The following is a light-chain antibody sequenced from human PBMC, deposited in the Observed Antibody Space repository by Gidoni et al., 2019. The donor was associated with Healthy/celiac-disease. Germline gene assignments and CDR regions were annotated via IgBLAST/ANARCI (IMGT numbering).Light chain of an antibody. J-gene: IGKJ1*01. Sequence: EIVLTQSPGTLSLSPGERATLPCRASQSVSSSYLAWYQQKPGQAPRLLIYGASSRATGIPDGFSGSWSETDFTLSISRLEPEDFAVYYCQQYGSSLTWTFGQGTKVEIK. V-gene: IGKV3-20*01. CDR3: QQYGSSLTWT. CDR2: GAS. CDR1: QSVSSSY.